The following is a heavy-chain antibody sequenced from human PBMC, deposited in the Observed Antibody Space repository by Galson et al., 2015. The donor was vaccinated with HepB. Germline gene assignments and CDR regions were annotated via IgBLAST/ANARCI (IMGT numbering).Heavy chain of an antibody. Sequence: SLRLSCAASGFTFNNYWMHWVRQAPGKGLVWVSRVNNDGSYTVYRDSVKGRFTISRDNAKNIVYLQMNSLRAEDTAVYYCTRGDYGGKRGYWGQGTLVTVSS. CDR1: GFTFNNYW. CDR2: VNNDGSYT. V-gene: IGHV3-74*01. CDR3: TRGDYGGKRGY. J-gene: IGHJ4*02. D-gene: IGHD4-23*01.